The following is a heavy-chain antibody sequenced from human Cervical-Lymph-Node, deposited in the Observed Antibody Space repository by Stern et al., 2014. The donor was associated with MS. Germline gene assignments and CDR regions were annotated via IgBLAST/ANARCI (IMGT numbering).Heavy chain of an antibody. CDR1: GFTFGSYW. CDR3: AXXXGGRDGYNY. Sequence: VXXVESGGGLVQPGGSLRLSCAASGFTFGSYWMTWVRQAPGRGLEWVANIKQDGSEKYYVDSVKGRFTISRDNAKNSLYLQMNSLRAEDTAVXYXAXXXGGRDGYNYWGQGTLVTVSS. D-gene: IGHD5-24*01. J-gene: IGHJ4*02. CDR2: IKQDGSEK. V-gene: IGHV3-7*01.